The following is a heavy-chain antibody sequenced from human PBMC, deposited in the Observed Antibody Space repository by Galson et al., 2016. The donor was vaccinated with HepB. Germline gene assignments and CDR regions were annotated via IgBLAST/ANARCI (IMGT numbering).Heavy chain of an antibody. Sequence: ETLSLTCTVSGGSIISHYWTWIRQPPGKGLEWIGNIYYRGSTNYNPSLKSRVIMSVDTSKRQFSLNLTSVTAADTAIYYCARRGALTYDPSGYFYYWGQGALVTVSS. V-gene: IGHV4-59*04. CDR2: IYYRGST. J-gene: IGHJ4*02. CDR3: ARRGALTYDPSGYFYY. CDR1: GGSIISHY. D-gene: IGHD3-22*01.